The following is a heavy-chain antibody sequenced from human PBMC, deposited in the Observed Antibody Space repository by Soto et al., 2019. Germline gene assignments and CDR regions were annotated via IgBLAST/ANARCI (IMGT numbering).Heavy chain of an antibody. CDR1: GITFSGYW. V-gene: IGHV3-74*01. J-gene: IGHJ4*02. CDR3: ATVCEH. Sequence: EVQLVESGGGSVQPGGSLRLSCVASGITFSGYWMHWVRQVPGKGLVWVARVDSDGSGTSYADSVKGRFTISRDNAKNTLDVQMNGLRVEDSALYYCATVCEHWGQGIPVTVSS. CDR2: VDSDGSGT.